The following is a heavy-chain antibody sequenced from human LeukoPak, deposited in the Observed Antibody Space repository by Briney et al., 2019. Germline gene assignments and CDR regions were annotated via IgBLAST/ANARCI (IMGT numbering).Heavy chain of an antibody. CDR3: AKRGGTESFYHYYYMDV. V-gene: IGHV3-23*01. J-gene: IGHJ6*03. CDR1: GFTFSSYD. CDR2: ISRSGGTT. D-gene: IGHD2-15*01. Sequence: GGSLRLSCAASGFTFSSYDMTWVRQTPGKGLEWVALISRSGGTTYYADSVKGRFTISRDNSKHTLYLQMNSLRAEDTAEYYCAKRGGTESFYHYYYMDVWGKGTTVTVSS.